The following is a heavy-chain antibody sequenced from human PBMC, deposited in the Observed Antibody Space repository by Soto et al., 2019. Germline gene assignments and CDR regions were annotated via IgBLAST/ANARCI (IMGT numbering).Heavy chain of an antibody. CDR3: ARDRRLPGIAVAGQDDAFDI. J-gene: IGHJ3*02. D-gene: IGHD6-19*01. V-gene: IGHV6-1*01. Sequence: PSQTLSLTCAISGDSVSSNGAAWNWIRQSPSRGLDWLGRTYYRPKWYNDYAVSVKSRITINPDTSKNQFSLQLNSVTPEDTAVYYCARDRRLPGIAVAGQDDAFDIWGQGTMVTVSS. CDR1: GDSVSSNGAA. CDR2: TYYRPKWYN.